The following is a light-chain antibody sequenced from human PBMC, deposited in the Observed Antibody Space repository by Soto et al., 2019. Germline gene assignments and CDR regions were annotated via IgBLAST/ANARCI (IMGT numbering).Light chain of an antibody. CDR2: GPS. CDR1: QSVTGNS. CDR3: QQYANIPVT. V-gene: IGKV3-20*01. J-gene: IGKJ1*01. Sequence: EIVLTKSPGTLSLSPGEGATLSGRAIQSVTGNSFAWFQQSPGQDPRLLIYGPSRRAPYTPARFSCSVSVTDFTLTISRLEPEDFAMYYCQQYANIPVTLGQGTKVAIK.